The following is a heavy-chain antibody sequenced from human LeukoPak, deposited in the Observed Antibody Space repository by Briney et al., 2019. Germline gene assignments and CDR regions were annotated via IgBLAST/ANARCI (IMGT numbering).Heavy chain of an antibody. CDR1: GGTFSSYA. D-gene: IGHD5-24*01. V-gene: IGHV1-69*06. J-gene: IGHJ4*02. CDR3: ARDRDGYYFDY. Sequence: SVKVSCKASGGTFSSYAISWVRQAPGQGLEWMGGIIPIFGTANYAQKFQGRVTITADKSTSTAYMELSSQRSEDTAVYYCARDRDGYYFDYWGQGTLVTVSS. CDR2: IIPIFGTA.